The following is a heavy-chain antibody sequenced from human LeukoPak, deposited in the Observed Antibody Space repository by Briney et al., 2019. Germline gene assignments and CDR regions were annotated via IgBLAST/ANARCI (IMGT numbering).Heavy chain of an antibody. CDR1: GGPIPSYY. CDR2: FHYSGST. D-gene: IGHD3-22*01. Sequence: TSEPLSPPFPVPGGPIPSYYWSWIRQPPGKGLERIGYFHYSGSTNYNPSLKSRVTISVDTSKNQFSLKLSSVTAADTAVYYCARDRGYYYEVTKDAFDIWGQGTMVTVSS. CDR3: ARDRGYYYEVTKDAFDI. V-gene: IGHV4-59*01. J-gene: IGHJ3*02.